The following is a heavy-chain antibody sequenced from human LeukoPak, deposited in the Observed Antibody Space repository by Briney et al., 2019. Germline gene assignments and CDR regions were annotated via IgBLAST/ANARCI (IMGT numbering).Heavy chain of an antibody. V-gene: IGHV4-34*01. CDR3: ARGPYYYDSSGYWD. CDR2: INHSGST. CDR1: GGSFSAYY. Sequence: SETLSLTCAVYGGSFSAYYWSWIRRSPGKGLEWIGEINHSGSTNYNPSLESRVTISVDTSKNQFSLKLSSVTAADTAVYYCARGPYYYDSSGYWDWGQGTLVTVSS. J-gene: IGHJ4*02. D-gene: IGHD3-22*01.